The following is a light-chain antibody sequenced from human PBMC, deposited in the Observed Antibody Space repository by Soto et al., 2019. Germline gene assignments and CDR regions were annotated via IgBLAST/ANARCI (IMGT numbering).Light chain of an antibody. V-gene: IGLV1-44*01. CDR3: AAWDDSLNGPV. Sequence: QSVLTQPPSASGTPGQRVTISCSGSSSNIGSNTVNWYQQLPGTAPKLLIYSNNQRPSGVTDRSSGSKSGTSASLAIRGLQTEDEADYYCAAWDDSLNGPVFGGGTKLTVL. CDR2: SNN. CDR1: SSNIGSNT. J-gene: IGLJ2*01.